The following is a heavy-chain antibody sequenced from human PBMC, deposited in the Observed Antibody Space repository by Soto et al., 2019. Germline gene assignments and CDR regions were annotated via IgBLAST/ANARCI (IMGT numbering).Heavy chain of an antibody. CDR3: ARVGPPYDFWSGYLNEYFQH. CDR2: INHSGST. CDR1: GGSFSGYY. D-gene: IGHD3-3*01. V-gene: IGHV4-34*01. J-gene: IGHJ1*01. Sequence: SETLSLTCAVYGGSFSGYYWSWIRQPPGKGLEWIGEINHSGSTNYNPSLKSRVTISVDTSKNQFSLKLSSVTAADTAVYYCARVGPPYDFWSGYLNEYFQHWGQGTLVTVSS.